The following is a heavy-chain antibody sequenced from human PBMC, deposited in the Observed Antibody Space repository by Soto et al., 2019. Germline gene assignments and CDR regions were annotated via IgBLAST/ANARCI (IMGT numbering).Heavy chain of an antibody. Sequence: QVQLVQSGAEVKKPGASVKVSCKASGYTFTSYGISWVRQAPGQGLEWMGWISAYNGNTNYAQKLQGRVTMTTDTSTRTAYMELRSLRSDDTAVYYCAIPKTASYSSPPNWFDPWGQGTLVTVSS. D-gene: IGHD1-26*01. CDR1: GYTFTSYG. V-gene: IGHV1-18*01. J-gene: IGHJ5*02. CDR2: ISAYNGNT. CDR3: AIPKTASYSSPPNWFDP.